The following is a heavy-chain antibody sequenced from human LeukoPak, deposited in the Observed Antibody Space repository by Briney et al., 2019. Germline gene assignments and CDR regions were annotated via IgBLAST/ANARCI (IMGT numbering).Heavy chain of an antibody. Sequence: SVKVSCKASGGTFSSYAISWVRQAPGQGLEWMGGIIPIFGTANYAQKFQGRVTITADESTSTAYMELSSLRSEDTAVYYCARSVVRGVIIYYYYMDVWGKGTTVTVSS. CDR1: GGTFSSYA. J-gene: IGHJ6*03. CDR2: IIPIFGTA. D-gene: IGHD3-10*01. V-gene: IGHV1-69*13. CDR3: ARSVVRGVIIYYYYMDV.